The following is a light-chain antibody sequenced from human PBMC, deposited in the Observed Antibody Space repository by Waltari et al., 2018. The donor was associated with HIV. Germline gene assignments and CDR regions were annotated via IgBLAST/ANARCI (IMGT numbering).Light chain of an antibody. Sequence: SYVLTQPPSVSVAPGKTARITCGGNNIGSKSVHWYQAKPGQAPVLVIYYDSDRPSGIPERFSGSNSGSTATLTISRVEAGDEADYYCQLWDSSSDHPVFGGGTKLTVL. J-gene: IGLJ3*02. CDR1: NIGSKS. V-gene: IGLV3-21*04. CDR3: QLWDSSSDHPV. CDR2: YDS.